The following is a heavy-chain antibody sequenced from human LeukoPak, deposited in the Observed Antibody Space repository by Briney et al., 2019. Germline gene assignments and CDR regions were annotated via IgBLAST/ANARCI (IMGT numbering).Heavy chain of an antibody. CDR3: ARDRGFGKSLYHYYGMDV. CDR1: EFTFSNYE. D-gene: IGHD3-10*01. Sequence: GGSLRLSCVASEFTFSNYEMNWVRQAPGKGLEWVSYISSSGTTIYYADSVKGRVTISRDNAKNSLYLQMNSLRADDTAVYYCARDRGFGKSLYHYYGMDVWGQGTTVTVSS. CDR2: ISSSGTTI. J-gene: IGHJ6*02. V-gene: IGHV3-48*03.